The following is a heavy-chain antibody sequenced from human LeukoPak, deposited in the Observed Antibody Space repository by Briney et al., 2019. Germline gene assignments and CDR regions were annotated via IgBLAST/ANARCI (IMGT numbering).Heavy chain of an antibody. CDR3: AKAELVGAAGAVGY. J-gene: IGHJ4*02. D-gene: IGHD2-15*01. CDR2: ISGSGGST. V-gene: IGHV3-23*01. Sequence: GRSLRLSCAASGFTFSSFAMSWVRQAPGKGLEWVSAISGSGGSTYYADSVKGRFSISRDNSKNTLYLRMNSLRAEDTAVYYCAKAELVGAAGAVGYWGQGTLVTVSS. CDR1: GFTFSSFA.